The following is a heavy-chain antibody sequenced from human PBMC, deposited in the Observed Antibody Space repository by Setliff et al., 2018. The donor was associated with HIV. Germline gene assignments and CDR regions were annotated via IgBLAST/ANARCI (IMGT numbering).Heavy chain of an antibody. V-gene: IGHV1-18*01. J-gene: IGHJ4*02. CDR1: GYTFTSYG. CDR3: ARVNDILLGYWVGYFDY. Sequence: EASVKVSCKASGYTFTSYGISWVRQAPGQGLEWMGWISAANGDTNFAQKFQCRVTMTTDTSTSTAYMELRSLRSDDTAVDYCARVNDILLGYWVGYFDYWGQGTLVTASS. D-gene: IGHD2-8*01. CDR2: ISAANGDT.